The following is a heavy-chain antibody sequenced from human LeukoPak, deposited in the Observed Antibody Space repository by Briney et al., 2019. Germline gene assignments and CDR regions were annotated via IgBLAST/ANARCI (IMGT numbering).Heavy chain of an antibody. D-gene: IGHD3-10*01. CDR2: IYTSGST. CDR3: ARANTARGWFGESQNWFDP. CDR1: GGSISSYY. Sequence: PSETLSLTCTVSGGSISSYYWSWIRQPAGKGLEWIGRIYTSGSTNYNPSLKSRVTMSVDTSKNQFSLKLSSVTAADTAVYYCARANTARGWFGESQNWFDPWGQGTLVTVSS. J-gene: IGHJ5*02. V-gene: IGHV4-4*07.